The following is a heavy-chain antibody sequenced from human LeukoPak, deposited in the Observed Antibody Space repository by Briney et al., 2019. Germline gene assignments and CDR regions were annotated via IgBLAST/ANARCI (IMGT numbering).Heavy chain of an antibody. CDR1: GGSISSYY. J-gene: IGHJ5*02. CDR3: ARDGTYSSGWYHNWFDP. Sequence: SETQSLTCTVSGGSISSYYWSWIRQPAGKGLEWIGRIYTSGSTNYNPSLKSRVTMSVDTSKNQFSLKLSSVTAADTAVYYCARDGTYSSGWYHNWFDPWGQGTLVTVSS. CDR2: IYTSGST. D-gene: IGHD6-19*01. V-gene: IGHV4-4*07.